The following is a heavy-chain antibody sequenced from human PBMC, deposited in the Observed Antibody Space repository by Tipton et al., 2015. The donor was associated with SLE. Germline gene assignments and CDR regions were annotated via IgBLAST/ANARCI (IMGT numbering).Heavy chain of an antibody. Sequence: TLSLTCAVSGFPTSIDFSWGWIRQPPGKGLEWIGRISHSATTYFNPSLKSRVTRSRDTSNNQFSLKLSSVTAADTAVYYCASGGDDSWGSYENWGLGTLVTVSS. CDR3: ASGGDDSWGSYEN. CDR2: ISHSATT. J-gene: IGHJ4*02. CDR1: GFPTSIDFS. D-gene: IGHD3-16*01. V-gene: IGHV4-38-2*01.